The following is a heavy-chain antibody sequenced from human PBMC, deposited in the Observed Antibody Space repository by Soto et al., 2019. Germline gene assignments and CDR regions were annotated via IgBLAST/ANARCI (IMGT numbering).Heavy chain of an antibody. V-gene: IGHV4-61*01. Sequence: QVQLQESGPGLGKPSETLSLTCTVSGGSVTSGNFYWNWIRQPPGKGLEWIGYVYNSGSTNYNPSLKRRVTISMDTSKKQFSLKVTSVTAADTAVYYCARGRKDLYSSSWYFDYWGRGTLVTVSS. D-gene: IGHD6-13*01. CDR3: ARGRKDLYSSSWYFDY. J-gene: IGHJ4*02. CDR2: VYNSGST. CDR1: GGSVTSGNFY.